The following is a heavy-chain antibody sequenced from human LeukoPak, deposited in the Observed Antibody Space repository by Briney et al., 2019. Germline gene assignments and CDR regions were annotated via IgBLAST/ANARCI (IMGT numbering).Heavy chain of an antibody. D-gene: IGHD3-3*01. Sequence: PGGSLRLSCAASGFTFSYYGMHWVRQAPGKGLEWVAFIRYDESKKFYGDSVKGRFTISRDNSKNTLYLQMNSLRAEDTAVYYCAKDYEGLDYDFWSGYSPFDYWGQGTLVTVSS. J-gene: IGHJ4*02. CDR2: IRYDESKK. V-gene: IGHV3-30*02. CDR3: AKDYEGLDYDFWSGYSPFDY. CDR1: GFTFSYYG.